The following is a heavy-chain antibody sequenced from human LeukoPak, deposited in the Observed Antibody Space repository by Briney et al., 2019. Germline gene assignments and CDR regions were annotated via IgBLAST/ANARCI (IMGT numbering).Heavy chain of an antibody. CDR3: ARENSYYGSGSYYAY. CDR2: IYTSGST. Sequence: PSETLSLTCTVSGGSISSYYWSWIRQPAGKGLEWIGRIYTSGSTNYNPSLKSRVTMSVDTSKNQFSLKLSSVTAADTAVYYCARENSYYGSGSYYAYWGQGTLVTVSS. CDR1: GGSISSYY. D-gene: IGHD3-10*01. J-gene: IGHJ4*02. V-gene: IGHV4-4*07.